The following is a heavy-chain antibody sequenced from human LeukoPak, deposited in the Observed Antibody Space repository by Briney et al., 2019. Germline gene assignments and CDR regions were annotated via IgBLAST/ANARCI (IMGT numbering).Heavy chain of an antibody. D-gene: IGHD2-21*01. Sequence: GGSLRLSCAASGFSFSSYAMNWVRQAPGKGLEWVSGISGSGGSTYYADSVKGRFTISRDNSKNTLYLQMNSLRAEDTAVYYCATASPYCGGDCYPSPGYWGQGTLVTVSS. CDR2: ISGSGGST. J-gene: IGHJ4*02. CDR3: ATASPYCGGDCYPSPGY. V-gene: IGHV3-23*01. CDR1: GFSFSSYA.